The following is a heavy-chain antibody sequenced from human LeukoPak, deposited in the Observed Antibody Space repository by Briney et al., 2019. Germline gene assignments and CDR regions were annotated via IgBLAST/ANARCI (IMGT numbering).Heavy chain of an antibody. J-gene: IGHJ5*02. D-gene: IGHD3-10*01. CDR1: GFTVSSNY. V-gene: IGHV3-53*01. CDR2: IYSGGST. Sequence: GGSLRLSCAASGFTVSSNYMSWVRQAPGKGLEWVSVIYSGGSTYYADSVKGRFTISRDNSKNTLYLQMNSLRAEDTAVYYCASSYYYASGSFEPWGQGTLVTVSS. CDR3: ASSYYYASGSFEP.